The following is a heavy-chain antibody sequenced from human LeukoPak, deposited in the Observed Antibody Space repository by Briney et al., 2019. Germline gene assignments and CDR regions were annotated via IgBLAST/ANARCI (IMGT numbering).Heavy chain of an antibody. CDR3: ARDYRRPGVRGVKFDY. V-gene: IGHV4-4*02. CDR2: IYYSGST. CDR1: GGSISSSNW. J-gene: IGHJ4*02. D-gene: IGHD3-10*01. Sequence: SETLSLTCAVSGGSISSSNWWSWVRQPPGKGLEWIGYIYYSGSTNYNPSLKSRVTISVDTSKNQFSLKLSSVAAEDTAVYYCARDYRRPGVRGVKFDYWGQGTLVTVSS.